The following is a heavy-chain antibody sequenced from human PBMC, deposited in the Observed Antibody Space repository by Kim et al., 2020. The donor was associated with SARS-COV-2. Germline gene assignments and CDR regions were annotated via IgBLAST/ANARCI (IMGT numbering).Heavy chain of an antibody. V-gene: IGHV3-23*01. Sequence: GGSLRLSCAASGFTFSSYGMHWVRQAPGKGLERVSAISGSGGSTYYADSAKGRFTISGDNSESTLYLQMNSLRAEDTAIYYCAKGKGSESYSFDSWGQGTLFTISS. J-gene: IGHJ4*02. CDR2: ISGSGGST. CDR3: AKGKGSESYSFDS. CDR1: GFTFSSYG. D-gene: IGHD3-10*01.